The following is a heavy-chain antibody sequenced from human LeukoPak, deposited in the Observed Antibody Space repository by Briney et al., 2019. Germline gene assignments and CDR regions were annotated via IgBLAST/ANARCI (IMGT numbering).Heavy chain of an antibody. CDR2: IAYDGNNK. CDR1: EFIFNDYA. CDR3: ARDYSPAAIAGDYYFDY. D-gene: IGHD2-2*01. J-gene: IGHJ4*02. V-gene: IGHV3-30-3*01. Sequence: GRSLRLSCAASEFIFNDYAMHWVRQAPGKGLEWVAVIAYDGNNKYYADSVKGRFTISRDYSKNTMYLQVNSLRAEDTAVYYCARDYSPAAIAGDYYFDYWGQGTLVTVSS.